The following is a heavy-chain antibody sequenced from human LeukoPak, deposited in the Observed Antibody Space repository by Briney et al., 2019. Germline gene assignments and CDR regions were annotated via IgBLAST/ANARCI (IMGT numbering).Heavy chain of an antibody. Sequence: PEASVKVSCKASGGTFSSYAISWVRQAPGQGLEWMGRIIPILGIANYAQKFQGRVTITADKSTSTAYMELSSLRSEDTAVYYCAIRYYYDSSGNIDYWGQGTLVTVSS. J-gene: IGHJ4*02. CDR2: IIPILGIA. CDR3: AIRYYYDSSGNIDY. D-gene: IGHD3-22*01. CDR1: GGTFSSYA. V-gene: IGHV1-69*04.